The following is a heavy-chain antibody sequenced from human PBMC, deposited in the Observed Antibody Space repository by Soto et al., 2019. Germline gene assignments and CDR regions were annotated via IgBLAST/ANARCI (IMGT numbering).Heavy chain of an antibody. CDR3: ARDEWADCSGGSCYSGSFDI. J-gene: IGHJ3*02. CDR1: GFTFSSYW. Sequence: GGSLRLSCAASGFTFSSYWMSWVRQAPGKGLEWVANIKQDGSEKYYVDSVKGRFTISRDNAKNSLYLQMNSLRAEDTAVYYCARDEWADCSGGSCYSGSFDIWGQGTMVTVSS. D-gene: IGHD2-15*01. CDR2: IKQDGSEK. V-gene: IGHV3-7*01.